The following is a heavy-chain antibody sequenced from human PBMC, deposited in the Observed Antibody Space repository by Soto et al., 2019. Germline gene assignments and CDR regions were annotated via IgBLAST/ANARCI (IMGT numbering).Heavy chain of an antibody. D-gene: IGHD3-10*01. CDR1: GFTFSSYW. V-gene: IGHV3-7*01. CDR2: IKQDGSEK. CDR3: ARDVNVGFGELLPRYYYYMDV. J-gene: IGHJ6*03. Sequence: GGSLRLSCAASGFTFSSYWMSWVRQAPGKGLEWVANIKQDGSEKYYVDSVKGRFTISRDNAKNSLYLQMNSLRAEDTAVYYCARDVNVGFGELLPRYYYYMDVWGKGTTVTVSS.